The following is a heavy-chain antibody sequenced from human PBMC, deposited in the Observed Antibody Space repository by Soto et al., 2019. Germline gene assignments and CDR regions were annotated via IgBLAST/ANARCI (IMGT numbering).Heavy chain of an antibody. CDR3: AKSGEPYYYYYYMDV. J-gene: IGHJ6*03. CDR2: ISGSGGST. D-gene: IGHD4-17*01. Sequence: WGSLRLSCAASGFTFSSYAMSWVRQAPGKGLEWVSAISGSGGSTYYADSVKGRFTISRDNSKNTLYLQMNSLRAEDTAVYYCAKSGEPYYYYYYMDVWGKGTTVTVSS. CDR1: GFTFSSYA. V-gene: IGHV3-23*01.